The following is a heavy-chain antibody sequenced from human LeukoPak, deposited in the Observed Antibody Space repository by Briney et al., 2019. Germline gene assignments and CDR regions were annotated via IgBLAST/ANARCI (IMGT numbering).Heavy chain of an antibody. CDR1: GGSFSGYY. V-gene: IGHV4-30-4*01. Sequence: SETLSLTCAVYGGSFSGYYWSWIRQPPGKGLEWIGYIYYSGSTYYNPSLKSRVTISVDTSKNQFSLKLSSVTAADTAVYYCAREAPPYCGGDCYTSPREDYWGQGTLVTVSS. J-gene: IGHJ4*02. D-gene: IGHD2-21*02. CDR3: AREAPPYCGGDCYTSPREDY. CDR2: IYYSGST.